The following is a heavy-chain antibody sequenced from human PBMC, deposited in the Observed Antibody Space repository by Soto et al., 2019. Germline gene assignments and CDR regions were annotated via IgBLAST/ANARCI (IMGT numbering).Heavy chain of an antibody. Sequence: QVQLLQSGAEVKKPGSSVRVSCEASGGTFRTYAISWVRQAPGQGLEWMGEIIPIFGKVNYAQKFQARVTSTADESTTTVYMDLRSLTSEDTAVYYCAKGAVAGTPTSYYYYGMDVWGQGTTVTVS. J-gene: IGHJ6*02. V-gene: IGHV1-69*12. D-gene: IGHD6-19*01. CDR2: IIPIFGKV. CDR1: GGTFRTYA. CDR3: AKGAVAGTPTSYYYYGMDV.